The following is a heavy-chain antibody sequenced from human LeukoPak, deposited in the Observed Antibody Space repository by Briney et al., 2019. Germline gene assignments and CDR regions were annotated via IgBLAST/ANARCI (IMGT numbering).Heavy chain of an antibody. CDR1: GDSISSYY. CDR3: ARGGSGWYKFDY. CDR2: FYYSGST. D-gene: IGHD6-19*01. J-gene: IGHJ4*02. Sequence: SETLCLTCTVSGDSISSYYWSWIRQPPGKGLEWVGYFYYSGSTNYNPSLKSRVTISVDTSKNQFSLKLSSVTAADTAVYYCARGGSGWYKFDYWGQGTLVTVSS. V-gene: IGHV4-59*08.